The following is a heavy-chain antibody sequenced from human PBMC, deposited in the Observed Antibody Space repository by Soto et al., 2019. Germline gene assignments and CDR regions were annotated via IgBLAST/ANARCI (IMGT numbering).Heavy chain of an antibody. CDR1: GFTFDAYT. Sequence: EVQLVESGGVVVQPGGSLRLSCAASGFTFDAYTMHWVRQAPGKGLEWVSLISWGSPYTYYADSVKGRFTISRDNGQNSLYLQMNSLRTEDTALYYCTKVSYPYSSSSETLFVYWGQGTLVTVSS. D-gene: IGHD6-6*01. J-gene: IGHJ4*02. CDR2: ISWGSPYT. CDR3: TKVSYPYSSSSETLFVY. V-gene: IGHV3-43*01.